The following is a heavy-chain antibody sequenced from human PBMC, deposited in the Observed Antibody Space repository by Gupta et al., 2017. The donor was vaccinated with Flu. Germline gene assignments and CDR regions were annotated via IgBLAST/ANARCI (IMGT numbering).Heavy chain of an antibody. CDR3: ASHSISVPGHFDF. J-gene: IGHJ4*02. D-gene: IGHD6-19*01. CDR2: FIPMFCTT. CDR1: GGPFSTYA. Sequence: VQLVQSGAEVKKPGSSVKVSCEASGGPFSTYAFSWVRQAPGQGLECMGGFIPMFCTTNYAQRCKGRITITADEATSTAYMELSSLRSEDTAVFYCASHSISVPGHFDFWGQGTLVTVSS. V-gene: IGHV1-69*01.